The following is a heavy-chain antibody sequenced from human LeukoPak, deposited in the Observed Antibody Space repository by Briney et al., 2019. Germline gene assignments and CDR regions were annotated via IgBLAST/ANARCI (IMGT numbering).Heavy chain of an antibody. Sequence: GGSLRLSCAASGFTFYTYAMSWVRQAPGKGLEWVSAIGGSGGSTFYADSVMGRFTISRDNSKNTLYLQMNSLRAEDTAVYYCARDPSHMVRGVMVDYWGQGTLVTVSS. V-gene: IGHV3-23*01. D-gene: IGHD3-10*01. CDR3: ARDPSHMVRGVMVDY. CDR1: GFTFYTYA. CDR2: IGGSGGST. J-gene: IGHJ4*02.